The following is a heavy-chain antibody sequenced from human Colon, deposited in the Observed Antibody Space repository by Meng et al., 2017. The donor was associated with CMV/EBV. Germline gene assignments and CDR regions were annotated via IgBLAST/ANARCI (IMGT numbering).Heavy chain of an antibody. J-gene: IGHJ6*02. CDR3: ASDRVGTVTTPDGYFYYGMEV. CDR2: ISTSGTSI. V-gene: IGHV3-21*01. CDR1: GYIFSSFS. D-gene: IGHD4-11*01. Sequence: LMISCAASGYIFSSFSMNWLRQAPGKGLERVSSISTSGTSIHSDYSLKCRFTITRDNAKTSLYLQMDRLRAEDRGVYYCASDRVGTVTTPDGYFYYGMEVWGQGTTVTVSS.